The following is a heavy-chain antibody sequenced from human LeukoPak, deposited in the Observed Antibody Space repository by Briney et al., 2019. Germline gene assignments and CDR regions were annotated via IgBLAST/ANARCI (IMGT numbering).Heavy chain of an antibody. Sequence: GGSLRLSCTASGFTFGDYAMSWFRQAPGKGLEWVGFIRSKAYGGTTECAASVKGRFTISRDDSKSIAYLQMNSLKTEDTAVYYCTRLTIFGVVIHADFDYWGQGTLVTVSS. V-gene: IGHV3-49*03. CDR2: IRSKAYGGTT. J-gene: IGHJ4*02. CDR3: TRLTIFGVVIHADFDY. CDR1: GFTFGDYA. D-gene: IGHD3-3*01.